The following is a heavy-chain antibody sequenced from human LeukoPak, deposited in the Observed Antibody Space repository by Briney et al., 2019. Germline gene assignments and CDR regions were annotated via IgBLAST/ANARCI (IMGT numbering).Heavy chain of an antibody. D-gene: IGHD2-8*01. J-gene: IGHJ3*02. CDR3: ARDSCTNGVCYIGKGAFDI. CDR1: GGTFSSYA. Sequence: SVKVSCKASGGTFSSYAISWARQAPGQGLEWMGRIIPILGIANSAQKFQGRVTITADKSTSTAYMALSSLRSEDTAVYYCARDSCTNGVCYIGKGAFDIWGQGTMVTVSS. V-gene: IGHV1-69*04. CDR2: IIPILGIA.